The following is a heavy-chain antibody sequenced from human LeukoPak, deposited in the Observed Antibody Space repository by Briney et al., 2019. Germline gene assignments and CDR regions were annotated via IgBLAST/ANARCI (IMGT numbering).Heavy chain of an antibody. CDR1: GGSFSGYY. J-gene: IGHJ4*02. CDR2: INHSGST. D-gene: IGHD2-21*02. CDR3: ARLLVGTLYYFDY. Sequence: SETLSLTCAVYGGSFSGYYWSWIRQPPGKGLEWIGEINHSGSTNYNPSLKSRVTISVDTSKNQFSLKLNSVTAADTAVYYCARLLVGTLYYFDYWGQGTLVTVSS. V-gene: IGHV4-34*01.